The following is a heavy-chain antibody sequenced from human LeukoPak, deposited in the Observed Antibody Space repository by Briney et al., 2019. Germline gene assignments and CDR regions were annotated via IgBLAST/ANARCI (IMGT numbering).Heavy chain of an antibody. CDR2: IIPIFGTA. CDR3: ASSSTKGGYFDY. D-gene: IGHD2-2*01. J-gene: IGHJ4*02. CDR1: GGTFSSYA. Sequence: SVKVSCKASGGTFSSYAISLVRQAPGQGLEWMGGIIPIFGTANYAQKFQGRVTITADGSTSTAYMELSSLRSEDTAVYYCASSSTKGGYFDYWGQGTLVTVSS. V-gene: IGHV1-69*13.